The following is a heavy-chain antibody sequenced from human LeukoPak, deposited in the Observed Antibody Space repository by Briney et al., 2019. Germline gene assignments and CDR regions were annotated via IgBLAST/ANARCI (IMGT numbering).Heavy chain of an antibody. Sequence: GGSLRLSCAASGFAFSSYWMHWVRQAPGKELVWVSSIKSDGSSTIYANSVKGRFTISRDNAKNSLYLQMNSLRAEDTAVYYCAELGITMIGGVWGKGTTVTISS. CDR2: IKSDGSST. D-gene: IGHD3-10*02. V-gene: IGHV3-74*01. CDR1: GFAFSSYW. J-gene: IGHJ6*04. CDR3: AELGITMIGGV.